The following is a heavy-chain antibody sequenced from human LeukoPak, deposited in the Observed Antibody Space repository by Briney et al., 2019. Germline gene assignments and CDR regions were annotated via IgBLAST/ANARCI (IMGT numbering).Heavy chain of an antibody. Sequence: GGSLRLSCAASGFTFSSYWMHWVRQVPGKGLVWVSRINSDGTPSYADSVKDRFTISRDNAKNTLYLQMNSLRAEDTAVYYCARMGTQQLYYFDYWGQGTLVTVSS. CDR3: ARMGTQQLYYFDY. V-gene: IGHV3-74*01. J-gene: IGHJ4*02. CDR1: GFTFSSYW. CDR2: INSDGTP. D-gene: IGHD1-1*01.